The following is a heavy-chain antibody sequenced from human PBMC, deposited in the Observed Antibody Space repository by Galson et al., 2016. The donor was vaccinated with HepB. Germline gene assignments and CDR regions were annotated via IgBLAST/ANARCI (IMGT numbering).Heavy chain of an antibody. J-gene: IGHJ6*04. Sequence: SLRLSCAASGLTFKNAWLTWVRQSPGKGLQWVGRIKSRTDGGTTDYATPVKGRFTISRHDSKHTLYLEMDTLNTGDTGVYYCNTVGVTVTTWDVWGKGTTVTVSS. V-gene: IGHV3-15*01. CDR2: IKSRTDGGTT. D-gene: IGHD4-17*01. CDR1: GLTFKNAW. CDR3: NTVGVTVTTWDV.